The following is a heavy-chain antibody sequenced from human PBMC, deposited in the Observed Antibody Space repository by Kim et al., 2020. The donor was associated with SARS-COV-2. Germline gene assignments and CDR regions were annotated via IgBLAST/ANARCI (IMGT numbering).Heavy chain of an antibody. J-gene: IGHJ4*02. Sequence: GGSLRLSCAASELTFSYYWMSWVRQAPGKGLEWVANIKQDGSEKNYVDSVKGRFTISRDNAKNSLYLQMNSLRAEDTAVYYCARGYGYVPNWGQGTLVTV. CDR2: IKQDGSEK. CDR3: ARGYGYVPN. CDR1: ELTFSYYW. V-gene: IGHV3-7*05. D-gene: IGHD5-12*01.